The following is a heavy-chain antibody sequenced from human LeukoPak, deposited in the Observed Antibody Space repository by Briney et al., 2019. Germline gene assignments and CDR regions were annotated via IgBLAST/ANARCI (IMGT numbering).Heavy chain of an antibody. CDR2: ISAYNGNT. Sequence: RASVKVSCKASGYNFTSDGITWVRQAPGQGLEWMGWISAYNGNTNYAQKHQGRVTMTTDTSTSTAYMELRSLTSGDTAVYYCARDSKTCLDYWGQGTLVTVSS. V-gene: IGHV1-18*01. CDR3: ARDSKTCLDY. CDR1: GYNFTSDG. J-gene: IGHJ4*02.